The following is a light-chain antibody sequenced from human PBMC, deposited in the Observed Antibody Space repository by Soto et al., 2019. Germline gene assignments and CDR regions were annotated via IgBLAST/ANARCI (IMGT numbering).Light chain of an antibody. CDR1: SSDIGGYKY. CDR3: SSFTSKSTLI. J-gene: IGLJ2*01. CDR2: EVS. V-gene: IGLV2-14*01. Sequence: QSALTQPASVSGSPGQSITISCTGTSSDIGGYKYVSWYQQHPGIAPKLMIYEVSNRPSGVSNRFSGSKSGNTASLTISGLQAEDEADYYCSSFTSKSTLIFGGGTKLTVL.